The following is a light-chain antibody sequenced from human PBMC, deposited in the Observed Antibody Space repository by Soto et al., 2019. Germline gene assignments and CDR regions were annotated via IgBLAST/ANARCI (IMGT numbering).Light chain of an antibody. CDR2: GAS. J-gene: IGKJ1*01. CDR1: QTVLYSSNNKNY. V-gene: IGKV4-1*01. Sequence: DIVMTQSPDSLAVSLGEGATINCKSSQTVLYSSNNKNYLAWYQQKPGQAPRLLMYGASSRATGIPDRFSGSGSGTDFTLTISRAEPEDFAVYYCQQYGSSPWTFGQGTKVDIK. CDR3: QQYGSSPWT.